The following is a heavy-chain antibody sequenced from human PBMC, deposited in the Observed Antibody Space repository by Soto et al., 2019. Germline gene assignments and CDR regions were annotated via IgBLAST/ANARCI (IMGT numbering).Heavy chain of an antibody. D-gene: IGHD3-3*01. J-gene: IGHJ6*02. V-gene: IGHV3-23*01. CDR3: AKDLAIFGVSGGMDV. Sequence: PGGSLRLSCAASGLTSSSYAMSWVRQAPGKGLEWVSAISGGGGSTYYADSVKGRFTISRDNSKNTLYLQMNSLRVEDTAVYYCAKDLAIFGVSGGMDVWGQGTTVTVSS. CDR2: ISGGGGST. CDR1: GLTSSSYA.